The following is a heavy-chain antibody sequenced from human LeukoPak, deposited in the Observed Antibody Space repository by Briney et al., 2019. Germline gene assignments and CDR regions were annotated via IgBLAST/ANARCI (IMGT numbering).Heavy chain of an antibody. CDR2: ISSSSSYI. Sequence: GGSLRLSCAASGFAFSRYSMNWVRQAPGKGLEWVSSISSSSSYIYYADSVKGRFTISRDNAKNSLYLQMNSLRAEDTAVYYCAELGITMIGGVWGKGTTVTISS. CDR1: GFAFSRYS. V-gene: IGHV3-21*01. J-gene: IGHJ6*04. D-gene: IGHD3-10*02. CDR3: AELGITMIGGV.